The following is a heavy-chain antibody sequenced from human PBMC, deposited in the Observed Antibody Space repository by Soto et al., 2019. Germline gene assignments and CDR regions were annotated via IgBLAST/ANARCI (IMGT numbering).Heavy chain of an antibody. CDR3: ARAIKGITMVRGVIFPYWYFDL. V-gene: IGHV4-30-4*01. J-gene: IGHJ2*01. CDR2: IYYSGST. D-gene: IGHD3-10*01. CDR1: GGSISSGDYY. Sequence: SETLSLTCTVSGGSISSGDYYWSWIRQPPGKGLEWIGYIYYSGSTYYNPSLKSRVTISVDTSKNQFSLKLSSVTAADTAVYYCARAIKGITMVRGVIFPYWYFDLWGRGTLVTVS.